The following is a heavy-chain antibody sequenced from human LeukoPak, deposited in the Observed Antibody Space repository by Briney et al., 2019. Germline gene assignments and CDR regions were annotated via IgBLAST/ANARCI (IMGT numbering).Heavy chain of an antibody. V-gene: IGHV3-74*01. CDR1: GFTFSSYW. D-gene: IGHD1-1*01. CDR3: ARGGNWMAFDI. CDR2: INTDGSST. J-gene: IGHJ3*02. Sequence: GGSLRLSCAASGFTFSSYWMHWVRQAPGKGLVWVSRINTDGSSTSYADSVKGRFTISRDNAKNTLYLQMNSLRAEDTAVYYCARGGNWMAFDIWGQGTMVTVSS.